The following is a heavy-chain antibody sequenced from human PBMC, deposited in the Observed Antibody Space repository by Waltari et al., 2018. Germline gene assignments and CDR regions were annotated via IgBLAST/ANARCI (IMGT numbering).Heavy chain of an antibody. D-gene: IGHD6-6*01. V-gene: IGHV1-3*01. J-gene: IGHJ5*02. CDR2: INAGNGNT. Sequence: QVQLVQSGAEVKKPGASVKVSCKASGYTFTIYAMHWVRQAPGQRLEWMGWINAGNGNTKYSQKFQGRVTITRDTSASTAYMELSSLRSEDTAVYYCARPRIAARCWFDPWGQGTLVTVSS. CDR3: ARPRIAARCWFDP. CDR1: GYTFTIYA.